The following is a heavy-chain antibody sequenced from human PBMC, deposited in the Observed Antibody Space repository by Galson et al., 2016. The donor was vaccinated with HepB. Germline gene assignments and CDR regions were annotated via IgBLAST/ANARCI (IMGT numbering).Heavy chain of an antibody. V-gene: IGHV3-66*01. CDR2: IYSGGST. Sequence: SLRLSCAASGFTVSNNYMRWVRQAPGKGLEWVSLIYSGGSTYYADSVKGRFTISRASSKNTLHLQMNSLRAEDTAVYYCARDVDTASNWFDPWGQGTLVTVSS. CDR3: ARDVDTASNWFDP. J-gene: IGHJ5*02. D-gene: IGHD5-18*01. CDR1: GFTVSNNY.